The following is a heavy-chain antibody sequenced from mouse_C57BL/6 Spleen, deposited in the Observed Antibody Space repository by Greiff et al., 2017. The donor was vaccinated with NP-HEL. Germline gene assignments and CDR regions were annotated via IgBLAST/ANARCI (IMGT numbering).Heavy chain of an antibody. D-gene: IGHD1-1*01. J-gene: IGHJ2*01. CDR1: GYAFSSSW. Sequence: QVQLKESGPELVKPGASVKISCKASGYAFSSSWMNWVKQRPGKGLEWIGRIYPGDGDTNYNGKFKGKATLTADKSSSTAYMQLSSLTSEDSAVYFCARYGTVVEDYWGQGTTLTVSS. CDR3: ARYGTVVEDY. CDR2: IYPGDGDT. V-gene: IGHV1-82*01.